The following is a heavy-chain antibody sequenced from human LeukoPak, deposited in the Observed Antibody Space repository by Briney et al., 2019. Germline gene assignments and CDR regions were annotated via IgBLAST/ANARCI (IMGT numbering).Heavy chain of an antibody. CDR2: ISAYNGNT. D-gene: IGHD3-16*01. CDR3: ARDTSGMITFGGETFDP. CDR1: GYTFNSYG. J-gene: IGHJ5*02. V-gene: IGHV1-18*01. Sequence: GASVKVSCKASGYTFNSYGISWVRQAPGQGLEWVGWISAYNGNTNYAQKLQGRVTMTTDTSTSTAYMELRSLRSDDTAVYYCARDTSGMITFGGETFDPWGQGTLVTVSS.